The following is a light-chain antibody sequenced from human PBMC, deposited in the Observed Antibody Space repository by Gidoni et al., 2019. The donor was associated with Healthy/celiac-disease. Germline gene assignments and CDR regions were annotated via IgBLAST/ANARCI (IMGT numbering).Light chain of an antibody. CDR1: QDISNY. CDR2: DAS. V-gene: IGKV1-33*01. J-gene: IGKJ4*01. CDR3: QQYDNLSLT. Sequence: DIQMTQSPSSLSASVGDRVTITCQASQDISNYLNWYQQKPGKAPKLLIYDASNLETGVPSRFSGSGSGTDVTFTISSLQHEDIATYYCQQYDNLSLTFGGGTKVEIK.